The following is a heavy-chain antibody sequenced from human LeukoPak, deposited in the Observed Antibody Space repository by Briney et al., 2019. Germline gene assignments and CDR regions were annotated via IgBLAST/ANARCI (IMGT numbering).Heavy chain of an antibody. CDR3: ARDGGTDYARDAFDI. CDR1: GYTFTSYA. Sequence: ASVKVSCKASGYTFTSYAMNWVRQAPGQGLEWMGWINTNTGNPTYAQGFTGRFVFSLDTSVGTAYLQISSLKAEDTAVYYCARDGGTDYARDAFDIWGQGTMVTVSS. CDR2: INTNTGNP. J-gene: IGHJ3*02. D-gene: IGHD3-10*02. V-gene: IGHV7-4-1*02.